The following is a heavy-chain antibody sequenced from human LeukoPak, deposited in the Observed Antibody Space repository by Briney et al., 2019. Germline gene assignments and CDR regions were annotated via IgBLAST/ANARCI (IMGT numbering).Heavy chain of an antibody. D-gene: IGHD6-19*01. CDR3: ANRGAGSGGLHH. J-gene: IGHJ5*02. V-gene: IGHV3-23*05. CDR1: GFSFSIYA. Sequence: GGSLRLSCAASGFSFSIYAMAWVRQAPGKGLEWGSTFFSDTGKTDYADSVKGRFTISIDISKNVLYLQMNNLRVEDTAVYYCANRGAGSGGLHHWGQGTLVPVSS. CDR2: FFSDTGKT.